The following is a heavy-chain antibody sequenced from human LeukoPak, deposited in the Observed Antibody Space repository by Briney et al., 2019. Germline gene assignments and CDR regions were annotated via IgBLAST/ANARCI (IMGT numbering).Heavy chain of an antibody. CDR3: ARGEGEPTTGTYFDY. J-gene: IGHJ4*02. Sequence: GGSLRLSCAASGFTFSSYAMHWVRQAPGKGLEWVAVISYDGSNKYYADSVKGRFTISRDNSKNTLYLLMNSLRAEDTAVYYCARGEGEPTTGTYFDYWGQGTLVTVSS. CDR1: GFTFSSYA. CDR2: ISYDGSNK. D-gene: IGHD1-1*01. V-gene: IGHV3-30*04.